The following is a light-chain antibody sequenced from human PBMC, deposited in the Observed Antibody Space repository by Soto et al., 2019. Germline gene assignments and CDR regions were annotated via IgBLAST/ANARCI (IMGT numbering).Light chain of an antibody. CDR2: GAS. J-gene: IGKJ4*01. V-gene: IGKV3-15*01. Sequence: EIVMTESPATLSVSPGERATLSCRASQSLSSNLAWYQQKPGQAPRLLIYGASTRATGIPARFSGSGSGTDFTLTISRLEPEDFAVYYCQQFSSYPLTFGGGTKVDI. CDR3: QQFSSYPLT. CDR1: QSLSSN.